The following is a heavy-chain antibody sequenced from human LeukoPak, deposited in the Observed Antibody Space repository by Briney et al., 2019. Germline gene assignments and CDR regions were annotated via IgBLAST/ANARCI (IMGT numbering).Heavy chain of an antibody. Sequence: SETLSLTCTVSGGSGSSSNYYWGWIRQPPGKGLEWIGTIYYSGSTYYNPSLKSRVTISVDTSKNQFSLKLSSVTAADTAVYCCASQPGGVTNYFDYWGQGTLVTVSS. D-gene: IGHD2-21*02. V-gene: IGHV4-39*01. J-gene: IGHJ4*02. CDR2: IYYSGST. CDR3: ASQPGGVTNYFDY. CDR1: GGSGSSSNYY.